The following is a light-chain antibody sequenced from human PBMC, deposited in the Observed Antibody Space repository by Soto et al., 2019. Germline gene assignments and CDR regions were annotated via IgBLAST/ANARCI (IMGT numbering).Light chain of an antibody. CDR2: EGS. V-gene: IGLV2-23*01. J-gene: IGLJ2*01. CDR3: CSYAGSSTHVV. CDR1: SSEVGSYNL. Sequence: QSALTQPASVSGSPGQSITISCTGTSSEVGSYNLVSWYQQHPGKAPKLMIYEGSKRPSGVSNRFSGSKSGNTASPTISGLQAEDEADYYCCSYAGSSTHVVFGGGTKLTVL.